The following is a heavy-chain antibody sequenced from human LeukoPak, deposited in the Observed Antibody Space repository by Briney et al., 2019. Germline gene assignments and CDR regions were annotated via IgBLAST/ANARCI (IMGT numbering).Heavy chain of an antibody. CDR3: ARADPHYYGSGSYFGY. V-gene: IGHV4-61*02. D-gene: IGHD3-10*01. CDR2: IYTSGST. Sequence: SETLSLTCTVSGGSISSGSYYWSWIRLPAGKGLEWIGRIYTSGSTNYNPSLKSRVTISVDTSKNQFSLKLSSVTAADTAVYYCARADPHYYGSGSYFGYWGQGTLVTVSS. J-gene: IGHJ4*02. CDR1: GGSISSGSYY.